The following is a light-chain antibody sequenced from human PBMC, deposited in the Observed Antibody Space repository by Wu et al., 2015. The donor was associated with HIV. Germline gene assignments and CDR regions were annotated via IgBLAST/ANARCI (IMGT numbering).Light chain of an antibody. CDR2: GAS. V-gene: IGKV3-20*01. CDR3: LQHGNSPPYT. Sequence: EIVLTQSPGTLSLSPGERATLSCRASQSISSRYLAWYQQIPGQAPKLLIYGASNRATGIPDRFSGSGSGADFTLTISRLEPEDFAVYYCLQHGNSPPYTFGQGTKLEX. CDR1: QSISSRY. J-gene: IGKJ2*01.